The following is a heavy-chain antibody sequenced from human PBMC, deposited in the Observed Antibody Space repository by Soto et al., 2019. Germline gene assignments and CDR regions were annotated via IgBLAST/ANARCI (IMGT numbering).Heavy chain of an antibody. Sequence: EVQLLESGGGLVQPGGSLRLSCAASGFTFTNYAMTWVRQAPGKGLEWVSSITGGGGATYYADTVEGRFTISRDNSKNTLDLQMNSLRADDTAIYYCAKHTCGGDCFAYFDFWGQGTLVTVSS. CDR1: GFTFTNYA. D-gene: IGHD2-21*01. V-gene: IGHV3-23*01. J-gene: IGHJ4*02. CDR2: ITGGGGAT. CDR3: AKHTCGGDCFAYFDF.